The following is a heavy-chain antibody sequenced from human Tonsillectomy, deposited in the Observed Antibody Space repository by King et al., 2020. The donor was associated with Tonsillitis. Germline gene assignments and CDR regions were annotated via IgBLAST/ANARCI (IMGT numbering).Heavy chain of an antibody. Sequence: LQLQESGPGLVKPSETLSLTCTASGGSISSSRFYWGWIRQPPGKGLECIGTIYYSGSTYYNPSLRSRVTISVDTSKRPFSLKLSSVTAADAAVYYCAGHKGGLDYSDTSGYYYSPFDIWGQGTMVTVSS. CDR2: IYYSGST. CDR1: GGSISSSRFY. D-gene: IGHD3-22*01. V-gene: IGHV4-39*01. CDR3: AGHKGGLDYSDTSGYYYSPFDI. J-gene: IGHJ3*02.